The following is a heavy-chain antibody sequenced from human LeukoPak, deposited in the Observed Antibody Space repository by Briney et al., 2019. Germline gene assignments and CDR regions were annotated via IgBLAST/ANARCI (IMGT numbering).Heavy chain of an antibody. CDR3: ARDHDSGFGELHDAVDI. CDR2: IGAYNGNT. V-gene: IGHV1-18*01. D-gene: IGHD3-10*01. CDR1: GYTFTSYG. J-gene: IGHJ3*02. Sequence: ASVKVSCKASGYTFTSYGISWVRQAPGQGLEWMGWIGAYNGNTNYAQKLQGRVTMTTDTSTSTAYMELRSLRSDDTAVYYCARDHDSGFGELHDAVDIWGQGTMVTVSS.